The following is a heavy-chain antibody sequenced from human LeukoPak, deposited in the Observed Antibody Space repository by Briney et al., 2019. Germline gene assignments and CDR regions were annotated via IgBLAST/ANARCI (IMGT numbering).Heavy chain of an antibody. CDR3: ARDRGSVLRFLEWLLGPDY. Sequence: GGSLRLSCVASGFTFSSYSMNWVRQAPGKGLEWVSSISSSSSYIYYADSVKGRFTISRDNAKNSLYLQMNSLRAEDTAVYYCARDRGSVLRFLEWLLGPDYWGQGTLVTVSS. D-gene: IGHD3-3*01. V-gene: IGHV3-21*01. CDR2: ISSSSSYI. CDR1: GFTFSSYS. J-gene: IGHJ4*02.